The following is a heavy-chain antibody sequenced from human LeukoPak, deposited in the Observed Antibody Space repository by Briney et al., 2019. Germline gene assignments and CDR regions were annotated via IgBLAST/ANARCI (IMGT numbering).Heavy chain of an antibody. Sequence: PGGSLRLSCAASGFTFSSYGMHWVRQAPGKGLEWVAVISYDGSNRYYADSVKGRFTISRDNSKNTLYLQMNSLRAGDTAVYYCAKGPSYDFWSGYYLNNWFDPWGQGTLVTVSS. CDR2: ISYDGSNR. V-gene: IGHV3-30*18. CDR1: GFTFSSYG. D-gene: IGHD3-3*01. CDR3: AKGPSYDFWSGYYLNNWFDP. J-gene: IGHJ5*02.